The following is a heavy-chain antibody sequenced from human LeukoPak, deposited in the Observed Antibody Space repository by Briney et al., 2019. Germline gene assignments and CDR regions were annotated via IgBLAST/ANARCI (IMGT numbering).Heavy chain of an antibody. V-gene: IGHV3-33*01. J-gene: IGHJ4*02. CDR1: GFTFSNYG. CDR2: IWYDGSNK. CDR3: ARGPVAGSYFDY. D-gene: IGHD6-19*01. Sequence: GGSLRLSCAASGFTFSNYGMHWVRQAPGKGLEWVAVIWYDGSNKYYADSVKGRFTISRDNSKNTLYLQMNSLRAEDTAVYYCARGPVAGSYFDYWGQGTLVTVSS.